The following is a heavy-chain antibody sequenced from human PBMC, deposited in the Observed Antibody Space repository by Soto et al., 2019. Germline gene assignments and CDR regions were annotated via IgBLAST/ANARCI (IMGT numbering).Heavy chain of an antibody. V-gene: IGHV1-3*04. CDR3: ARGEGSTFTSFHFDY. D-gene: IGHD2-2*01. Sequence: ASVKVSCKASGYTFSIYAMHWVRQAPGQRLEWMGWINTGNGYTRYSQKFQGRVTITRDTSASTAYMELSSLSSEDTAVYYCARGEGSTFTSFHFDYWGQGTLVTVSS. CDR1: GYTFSIYA. J-gene: IGHJ4*02. CDR2: INTGNGYT.